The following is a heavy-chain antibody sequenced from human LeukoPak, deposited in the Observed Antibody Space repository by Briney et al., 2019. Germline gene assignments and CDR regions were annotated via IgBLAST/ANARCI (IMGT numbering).Heavy chain of an antibody. CDR1: GYTFTSYD. J-gene: IGHJ4*02. D-gene: IGHD3-22*01. CDR2: MNPNSGNT. V-gene: IGHV1-8*03. Sequence: ASVKVSCKASGYTFTSYDINWVRQATGQGLEWMGWMNPNSGNTGYAQKFQGRVTITRNTSISTAYMELSSLRSEDTAVYYCARAANTYYYDSSGYSNFDYWGQGTLVTVSS. CDR3: ARAANTYYYDSSGYSNFDY.